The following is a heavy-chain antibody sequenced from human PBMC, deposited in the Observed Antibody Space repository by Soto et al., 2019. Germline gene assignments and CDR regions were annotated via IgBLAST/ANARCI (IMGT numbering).Heavy chain of an antibody. D-gene: IGHD4-17*01. CDR1: GGSISSSNW. V-gene: IGHV4-4*02. Sequence: PSETLSLTCAVSGGSISSSNWWSWVRQPPGKGLEWIGEIYHSGSTNYNPSLKSRVTISVDKSKNQFSLKLSSVTAADTAVYYCAGNGDEFYYYYGMDVWGQGTTVTVSS. J-gene: IGHJ6*02. CDR2: IYHSGST. CDR3: AGNGDEFYYYYGMDV.